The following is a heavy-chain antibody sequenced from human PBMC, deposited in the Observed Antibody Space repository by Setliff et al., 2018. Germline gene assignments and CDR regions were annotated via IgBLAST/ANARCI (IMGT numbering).Heavy chain of an antibody. J-gene: IGHJ4*02. CDR3: ARDSHQWDPLYFDS. CDR1: GYTFTDHY. V-gene: IGHV1-18*04. Sequence: ASVKVSCKASGYTFTDHYLYWVRQAPGQGLEWMGWISGSTDNTNYAQKFRGRVTLTKDTSTNTKYMELRSLGSDDTAVYYCARDSHQWDPLYFDSWGQGTLVTVSS. CDR2: ISGSTDNT. D-gene: IGHD1-26*01.